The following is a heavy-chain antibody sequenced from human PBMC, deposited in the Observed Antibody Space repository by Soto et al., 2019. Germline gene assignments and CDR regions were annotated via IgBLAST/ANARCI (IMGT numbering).Heavy chain of an antibody. J-gene: IGHJ4*02. V-gene: IGHV3-23*01. CDR1: GFTFSSYA. Sequence: GGSLRLSCAASGFTFSSYAMSWVRQAPGKGLEWVSAISGSGGSTYYADSVKGRFTISRDNSKNTLYLQMNSLRAEDTAVYYCAKAQLLRYFDWLKWRPFDYWGQGTLVTVSS. CDR2: ISGSGGST. D-gene: IGHD3-9*01. CDR3: AKAQLLRYFDWLKWRPFDY.